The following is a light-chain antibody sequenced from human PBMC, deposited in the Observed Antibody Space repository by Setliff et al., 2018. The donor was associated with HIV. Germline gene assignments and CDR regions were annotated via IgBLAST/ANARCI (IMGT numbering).Light chain of an antibody. V-gene: IGLV1-40*01. CDR1: SSNIGAGFD. J-gene: IGLJ1*01. Sequence: QSALTQPPSVSEAPGQRVTMSCTGSSSNIGAGFDVHWYQHLPGKAPKLLIYDNTNRPSGVPDRFSGSKSGTSASLAITGLQAEDEADYYCQSYDKSLTGSAVFGTGTKVTVL. CDR3: QSYDKSLTGSAV. CDR2: DNT.